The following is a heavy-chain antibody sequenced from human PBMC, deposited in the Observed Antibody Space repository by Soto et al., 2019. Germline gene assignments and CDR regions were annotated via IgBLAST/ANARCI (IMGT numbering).Heavy chain of an antibody. V-gene: IGHV3-23*01. J-gene: IGHJ1*01. CDR3: VRSYSDYVEYFEH. D-gene: IGHD4-4*01. Sequence: EVHLLESGGGLVQPGGSLRLSCAASGFTISLYGMSWVRRAPGKGLEWVAAFSGSDLSGRGGYTYYADSVKGRFTVSRENTKSTQCIHFSSLRAAETGVYYCVRSYSDYVEYFEHWGQGNQVTVSS. CDR2: FSGSDLSGRGGYT. CDR1: GFTISLYG.